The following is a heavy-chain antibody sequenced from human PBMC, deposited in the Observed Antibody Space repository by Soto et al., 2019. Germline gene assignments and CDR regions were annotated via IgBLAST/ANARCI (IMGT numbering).Heavy chain of an antibody. Sequence: PGGSLRLSCAASGFTFSSYSMNWVRQAPGKGLEWVSYISSGSSTIYYADSVKGRFTISRDNAKNSLYLQMNSLRAEDTAVYYCARSPSYYANFDYWGQGTLVPVSS. V-gene: IGHV3-48*01. J-gene: IGHJ4*02. CDR1: GFTFSSYS. CDR3: ARSPSYYANFDY. CDR2: ISSGSSTI. D-gene: IGHD3-22*01.